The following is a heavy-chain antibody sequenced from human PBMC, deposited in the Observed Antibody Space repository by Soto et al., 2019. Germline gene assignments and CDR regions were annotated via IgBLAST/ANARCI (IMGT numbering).Heavy chain of an antibody. CDR1: GGSISSSSYY. CDR3: ASHVWQLVFNYFDY. CDR2: IYYSGST. V-gene: IGHV4-39*01. Sequence: QLQLQESGPGLVKPSETLSLTCTVSGGSISSSSYYWGWIRQPPGKGLAGIGSIYYSGSTYYNPSLRGRVTIYVDTSKNQFSLKLSSLTAADTAVYYCASHVWQLVFNYFDYCGQGTLVTV. J-gene: IGHJ4*02. D-gene: IGHD6-6*01.